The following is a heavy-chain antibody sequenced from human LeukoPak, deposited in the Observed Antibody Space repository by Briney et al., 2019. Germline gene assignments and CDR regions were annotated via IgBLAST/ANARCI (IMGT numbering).Heavy chain of an antibody. Sequence: ASVKVSCKASGYTFTSYGISWVRQAPGQGHEWMWWLSAYNGNTNYAQKLQGRVTMTTDTSTSTAYMELRSLRSDDTAVYYCARTPGGDYVWGSYRYTLPSPPFDYWGQGTLVTVSS. CDR3: ARTPGGDYVWGSYRYTLPSPPFDY. CDR2: LSAYNGNT. V-gene: IGHV1-18*01. D-gene: IGHD3-16*02. CDR1: GYTFTSYG. J-gene: IGHJ4*02.